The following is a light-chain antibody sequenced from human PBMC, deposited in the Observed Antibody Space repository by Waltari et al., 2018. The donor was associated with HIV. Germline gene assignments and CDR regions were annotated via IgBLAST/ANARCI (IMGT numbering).Light chain of an antibody. CDR3: SSYAGRNNYV. V-gene: IGLV2-8*01. CDR2: EVS. Sequence: QSALTQPPSASGSPGQSVTISCTGTSSDVGGYKYVSWYQQHPGKAPKLMIYEVSKRPSGVPDRFSGPKSGNTASLTVSGLQAEDEADYYCSSYAGRNNYVFGTGTKVTVL. CDR1: SSDVGGYKY. J-gene: IGLJ1*01.